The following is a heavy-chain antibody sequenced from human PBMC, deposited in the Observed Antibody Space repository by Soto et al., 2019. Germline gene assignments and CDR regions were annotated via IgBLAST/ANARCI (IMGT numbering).Heavy chain of an antibody. D-gene: IGHD4-17*01. CDR1: GYTFTSYY. CDR3: AKDVGLPRPREMTTVIPHSDFDY. Sequence: ASVKVSCKASGYTFTSYYMHWVRQAPGQGLEWMGIINPSGGSTSYAQKFQGRVTMTRDTSTSTVYMELSSLRSEDTAVYYCAKDVGLPRPREMTTVIPHSDFDYWGQGILVTVSS. CDR2: INPSGGST. J-gene: IGHJ4*02. V-gene: IGHV1-46*01.